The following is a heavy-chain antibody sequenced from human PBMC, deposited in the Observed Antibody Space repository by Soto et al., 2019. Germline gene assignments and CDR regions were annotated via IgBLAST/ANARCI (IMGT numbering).Heavy chain of an antibody. D-gene: IGHD3-22*01. Sequence: QVQLVQSGAEVKKPGASVKVSCKASGYTFTTYGMSWVRQAPGQGLDWMGWISTYNGNTKYAERLQGRVTMTTDTTTSTAYMELRSLRSDDTAVYYCARGPTDYYDNSGNYFLDYWGQGPLVTVSS. J-gene: IGHJ4*02. CDR2: ISTYNGNT. V-gene: IGHV1-18*01. CDR3: ARGPTDYYDNSGNYFLDY. CDR1: GYTFTTYG.